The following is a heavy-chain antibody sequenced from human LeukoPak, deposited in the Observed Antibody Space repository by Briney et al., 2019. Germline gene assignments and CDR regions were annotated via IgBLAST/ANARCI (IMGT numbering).Heavy chain of an antibody. J-gene: IGHJ4*02. Sequence: AGGSLRLSCAASGFTFSDHYMDWVRQAPGKGLEWVGRTRGKAYSYTTEYAASVKGRFTISRDDSTNSLYLQMNSLKTEDTAVYYCSRPPDYYDSSNYDGDYWGQGTLVTVSS. CDR3: SRPPDYYDSSNYDGDY. V-gene: IGHV3-72*01. CDR2: TRGKAYSYTT. D-gene: IGHD3-22*01. CDR1: GFTFSDHY.